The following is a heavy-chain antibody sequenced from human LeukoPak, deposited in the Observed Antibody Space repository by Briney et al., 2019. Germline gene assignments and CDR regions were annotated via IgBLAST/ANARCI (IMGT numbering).Heavy chain of an antibody. CDR2: ISSSSPTI. V-gene: IGHV3-48*01. J-gene: IGHJ4*02. CDR3: ARDYGAYFDY. D-gene: IGHD4-17*01. Sequence: PGGSLRLSCAASGFTFSSYSMNWVRQAPGKGLEWVSYISSSSPTIYHADSVKGRFTISRDNAKNSLYLQMNSLRAEDTAVYYCARDYGAYFDYWGQGTLVTVSS. CDR1: GFTFSSYS.